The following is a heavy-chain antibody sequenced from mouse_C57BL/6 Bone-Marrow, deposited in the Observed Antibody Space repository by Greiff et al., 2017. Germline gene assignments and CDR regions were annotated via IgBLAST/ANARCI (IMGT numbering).Heavy chain of an antibody. CDR3: ARAGIYYGNYWYFDV. J-gene: IGHJ1*03. CDR1: GYTFTDYY. Sequence: EVQLQQSGPVLVKPGASVKMSCKASGYTFTDYYMNWVKQSHGKSLEWIGVINPYNGGTSYNQKFKGKATLTVDKSSSTAYMELNSLTSEDSAVYYCARAGIYYGNYWYFDVWGTGTTVTVSS. V-gene: IGHV1-19*01. CDR2: INPYNGGT. D-gene: IGHD2-1*01.